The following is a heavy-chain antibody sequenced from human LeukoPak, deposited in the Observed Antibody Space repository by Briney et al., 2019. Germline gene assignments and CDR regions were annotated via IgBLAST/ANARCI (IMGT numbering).Heavy chain of an antibody. D-gene: IGHD2-15*01. CDR1: GYTFTSYG. Sequence: ASVKVSCKASGYTFTSYGISWVRQAPGQGLEWVGWISAYNGNTNYAQKLQGRVTMTTDTSTSTAYMELRSLRSDDTAVYYCARVRTDYCSGGSCYSYRIEDDYWGQGTLVTVSS. V-gene: IGHV1-18*01. J-gene: IGHJ4*02. CDR2: ISAYNGNT. CDR3: ARVRTDYCSGGSCYSYRIEDDY.